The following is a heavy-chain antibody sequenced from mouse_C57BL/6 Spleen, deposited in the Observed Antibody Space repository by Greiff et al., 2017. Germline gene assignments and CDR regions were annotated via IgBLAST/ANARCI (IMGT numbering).Heavy chain of an antibody. D-gene: IGHD2-4*01. V-gene: IGHV1-52*01. CDR2: IDPSDSET. Sequence: QVQLQQPGAELVRPGSSVKLSCKASGYTFTSYWMHWVKQRPIQGLEWIGNIDPSDSETHYNQKFKDKATLTVDKSSSTAYMQLSSLTSEDSAVYYCARSRGYYDYDEFAYWGQGTLVTVSA. CDR3: ARSRGYYDYDEFAY. CDR1: GYTFTSYW. J-gene: IGHJ3*01.